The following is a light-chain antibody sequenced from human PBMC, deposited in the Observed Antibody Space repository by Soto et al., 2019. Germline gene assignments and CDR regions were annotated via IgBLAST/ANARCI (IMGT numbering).Light chain of an antibody. J-gene: IGKJ3*01. CDR3: HQYNDWPRFT. Sequence: EMVMTQSPATLSVSPGERATLSCKASQSVSTDLAWYQQKPGQAPRRLIYGASTRATGIPARFSGSGSGTEFTLTINSLQSEDLAIYYCHQYNDWPRFTFGPGTKVEIK. V-gene: IGKV3-15*01. CDR1: QSVSTD. CDR2: GAS.